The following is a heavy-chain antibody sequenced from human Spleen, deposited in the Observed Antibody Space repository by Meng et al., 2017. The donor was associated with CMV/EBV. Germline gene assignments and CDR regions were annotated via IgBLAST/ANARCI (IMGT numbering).Heavy chain of an antibody. CDR1: GDTFSSYA. D-gene: IGHD3-3*01. CDR2: IIPFFDSV. CDR3: ARKRNFGVVSYYYYGMDV. V-gene: IGHV1-69*05. Sequence: SVKVSCKASGDTFSSYAITWVRQAPGQGFEWMGGIIPFFDSVNYAQNFQGRVTITTDESTSTAYMELSSLRSEDTAVYYCARKRNFGVVSYYYYGMDVWGQGTTVTVSS. J-gene: IGHJ6*02.